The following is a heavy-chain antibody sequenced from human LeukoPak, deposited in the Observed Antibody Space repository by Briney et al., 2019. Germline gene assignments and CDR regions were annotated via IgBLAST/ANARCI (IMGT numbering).Heavy chain of an antibody. J-gene: IGHJ4*02. CDR3: ARDPKGHYYFDY. CDR1: GFTFSSYS. CDR2: ISSSSSYI. V-gene: IGHV3-21*01. Sequence: GGSLRLSCAASGFTFSSYSMNWVRQAPGKGLEWVSSISSSSSYIYYADSVKGRFTISRDNAKNSLYLQMNSLRAEDTAVYYCARDPKGHYYFDYWGQGTLVTVSS.